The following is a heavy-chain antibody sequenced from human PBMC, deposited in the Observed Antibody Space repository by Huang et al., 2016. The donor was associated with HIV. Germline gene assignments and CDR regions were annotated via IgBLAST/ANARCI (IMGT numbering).Heavy chain of an antibody. V-gene: IGHV3-74*02. CDR3: AVGGRTASYFHFDP. D-gene: IGHD3-9*01. Sequence: EVRFQESGGGQVQPGGSLKLSCVASGFPFLDFWMHWARQVPGEGWVWGARLNSDGTYIDYADSVRGRFVVSRNNARDILSLEMSSLRPEDTGVYFCAVGGRTASYFHFDPRGQGIPVIV. J-gene: IGHJ5*02. CDR1: GFPFLDFW. CDR2: LNSDGTYI.